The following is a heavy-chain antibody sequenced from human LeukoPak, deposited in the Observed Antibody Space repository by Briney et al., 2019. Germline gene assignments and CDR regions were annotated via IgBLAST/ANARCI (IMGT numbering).Heavy chain of an antibody. D-gene: IGHD4-11*01. CDR3: ARVSLTTVSRYYFDY. J-gene: IGHJ4*02. Sequence: PSETLSLTCTVSGGSISSGGYYWSWIRQHPGKGLEWIGYIYYSGSTYYNPSLKSRVTISVDTSKNQFSLKLSSVTAADTAVYYCARVSLTTVSRYYFDYWGQGTLVTVSS. CDR2: IYYSGST. V-gene: IGHV4-31*03. CDR1: GGSISSGGYY.